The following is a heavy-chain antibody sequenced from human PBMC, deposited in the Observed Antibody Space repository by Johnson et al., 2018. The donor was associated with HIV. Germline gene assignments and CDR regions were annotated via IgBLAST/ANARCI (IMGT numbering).Heavy chain of an antibody. CDR1: GFTFDNYA. Sequence: VQLVESGGGLVQPGRSLRLSCAGSGFTFDNYAMHWVRQAPGKGLEWVSGISWNSGSIAYADYVKGRFTISRDNAKNSLYLQMNSLRAGDTAVYYCAREGYGDYVGAFDIWGQGTMVTVSS. J-gene: IGHJ3*02. V-gene: IGHV3-9*01. CDR3: AREGYGDYVGAFDI. CDR2: ISWNSGSI. D-gene: IGHD4-17*01.